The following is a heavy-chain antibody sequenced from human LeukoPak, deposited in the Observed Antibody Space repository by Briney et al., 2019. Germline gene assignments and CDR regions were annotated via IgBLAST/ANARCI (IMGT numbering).Heavy chain of an antibody. CDR1: GGTFSSYA. CDR3: ARDSIAFSYGMDV. V-gene: IGHV1-69*04. J-gene: IGHJ6*02. CDR2: IIPILGIA. D-gene: IGHD6-6*01. Sequence: GASVKVSCKASGGTFSSYAISWVRPAPGRGLEWMGRIIPILGIANCAQKFQGRVTITADKSTSTAYMELSSLRSEDTAVYYCARDSIAFSYGMDVWGQGTTVTVSS.